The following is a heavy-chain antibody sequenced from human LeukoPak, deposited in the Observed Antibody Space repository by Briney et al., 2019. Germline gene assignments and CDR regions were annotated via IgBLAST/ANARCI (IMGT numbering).Heavy chain of an antibody. V-gene: IGHV4-30-4*01. CDR1: GGSISSGEYY. Sequence: SETLSLTCTVSGGSISSGEYYWSWIRQPPGKGLEGIGYIYYSGSTDYTPYLKSRVTISVDTSKNQFSLKLSSVTAADTAVYYCARDLLNEGNHLDYWGQGTLVTVSS. CDR3: ARDLLNEGNHLDY. D-gene: IGHD4-23*01. J-gene: IGHJ4*02. CDR2: IYYSGST.